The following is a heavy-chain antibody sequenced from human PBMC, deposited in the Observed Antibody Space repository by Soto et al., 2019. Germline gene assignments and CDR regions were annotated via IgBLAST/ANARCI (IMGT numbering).Heavy chain of an antibody. CDR1: GLTFSSYG. CDR3: AIPYYYDSSGS. D-gene: IGHD3-22*01. Sequence: GGSLRLSCAASGLTFSSYGMHWFRQAPGKGLEWVAVISYDGSNKYYADSVKGRFTISRDNSKNTLYLQMNSLRAEDTAVYYCAIPYYYDSSGSWGQGTMVTVSS. CDR2: ISYDGSNK. V-gene: IGHV3-30*03. J-gene: IGHJ3*01.